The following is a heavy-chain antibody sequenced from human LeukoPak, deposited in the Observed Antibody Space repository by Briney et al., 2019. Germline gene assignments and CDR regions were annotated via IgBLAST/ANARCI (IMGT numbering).Heavy chain of an antibody. CDR1: GFTFSSYA. Sequence: GGSLRLSCAASGFTFSSYAMSWVRQAPGKGLEWVSAISGSDGSTFYADSVKGRFTISRDNSKNTLYLQMNSLRAEDTAVYYCAKTSISMKVVVITRGFAFDIWGQGTMVTVSS. J-gene: IGHJ3*02. D-gene: IGHD3-22*01. CDR3: AKTSISMKVVVITRGFAFDI. CDR2: ISGSDGST. V-gene: IGHV3-23*01.